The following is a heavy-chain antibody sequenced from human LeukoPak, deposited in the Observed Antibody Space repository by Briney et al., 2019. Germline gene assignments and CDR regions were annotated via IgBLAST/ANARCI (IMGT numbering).Heavy chain of an antibody. J-gene: IGHJ4*02. V-gene: IGHV1-18*04. CDR2: ISAYNGNT. D-gene: IGHD2-2*01. CDR3: ARDSGRDIVVVPASFDY. CDR1: GYTFTSYG. Sequence: ASVKVSFKASGYTFTSYGISWVRQAPGQGLEWMGWISAYNGNTNHAQKLQGRVTMTTDTSTSTAYMELRSLRSDDTAVYYCARDSGRDIVVVPASFDYWGQGTLVTVSS.